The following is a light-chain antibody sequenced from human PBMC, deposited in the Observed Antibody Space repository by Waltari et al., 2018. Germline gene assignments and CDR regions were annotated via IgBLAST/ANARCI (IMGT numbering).Light chain of an antibody. V-gene: IGLV1-36*01. CDR3: AAWDDSLNGWV. CDR2: YDD. J-gene: IGLJ3*02. CDR1: SSNIGDNP. Sequence: QSVLTQPPSVSEAPRQRVTISCSGSSSNIGDNPVTWYQQLPGKAPNLLIYYDDLLPSGVSDRFSGSKSGTSASLAISGLQSEDEADYYCAAWDDSLNGWVFGGGTKLTVL.